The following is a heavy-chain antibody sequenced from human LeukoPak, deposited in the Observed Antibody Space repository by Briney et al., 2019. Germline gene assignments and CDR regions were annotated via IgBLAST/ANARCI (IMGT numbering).Heavy chain of an antibody. CDR2: ISSSSSYI. V-gene: IGHV3-21*01. Sequence: GGSLRLSCAASGFTFSSYSMNWVRQAPGKGLKWVSSISSSSSYIYYADSVKGRFTISRDNAKNSLYLQMNSLRAEDTAVYYCAKHSSGIAVAGTVQYWGPGTLGTVSP. CDR3: AKHSSGIAVAGTVQY. D-gene: IGHD6-19*01. J-gene: IGHJ4*02. CDR1: GFTFSSYS.